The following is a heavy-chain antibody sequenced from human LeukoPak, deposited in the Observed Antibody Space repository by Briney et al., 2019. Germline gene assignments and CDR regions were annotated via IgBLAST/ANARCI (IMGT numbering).Heavy chain of an antibody. CDR2: IIPIFGAT. CDR3: AGIDETIWFGDRDKGAFDI. V-gene: IGHV1-69*01. Sequence: SVTVSCKASGGTFTNYAVSWVRQAPGQGLEWMGGIIPIFGATHYAQSFQGRVTITADESTSTAYMELSSLRSEDTAVYYCAGIDETIWFGDRDKGAFDIWGQGTMVTVSS. CDR1: GGTFTNYA. D-gene: IGHD3-10*01. J-gene: IGHJ3*02.